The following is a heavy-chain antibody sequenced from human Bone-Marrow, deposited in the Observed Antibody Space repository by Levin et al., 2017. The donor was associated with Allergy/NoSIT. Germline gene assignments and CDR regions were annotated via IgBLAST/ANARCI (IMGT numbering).Heavy chain of an antibody. CDR1: MSDFGSYA. V-gene: IGHV3-23*01. CDR2: ISGGGGTI. CDR3: VKDERYGGYGEHFDL. J-gene: IGHJ4*02. Sequence: QSGGSLRLSCAASMSDFGSYAMSWVRRAQGKGLEWVSAISGGGGTIYYADSVKGRFTISRDNSKNMVFLEMSSLRAEDTGLYYCVKDERYGGYGEHFDLWGQGTQVTVSS. D-gene: IGHD5-12*01.